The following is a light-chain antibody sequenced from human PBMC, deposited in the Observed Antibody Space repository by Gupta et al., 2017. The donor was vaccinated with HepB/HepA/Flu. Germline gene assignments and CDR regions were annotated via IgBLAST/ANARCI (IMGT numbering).Light chain of an antibody. J-gene: IGKJ1*01. CDR2: GAS. Sequence: EIVLTQSPGTLSLSPGERATLSCRASQSVSSSYLAWYQQKPGQAPRLLIYGASSRATGIPDRFSGSGSGTXFTLTIXRLEPEDFAVYYCQQESSSPRTFAXGTKVEIK. CDR3: QQESSSPRT. V-gene: IGKV3-20*01. CDR1: QSVSSSY.